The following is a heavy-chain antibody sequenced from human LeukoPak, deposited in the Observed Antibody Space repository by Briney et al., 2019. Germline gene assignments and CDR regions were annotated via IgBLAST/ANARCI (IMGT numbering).Heavy chain of an antibody. Sequence: SETLSLTCTVSGGSISRYYWSWIRQPAGKGLGWIGRIYTSGSTNYNPSLKSRVTMSVDTSKNQFSLKLSSVTAADTAVYYCARGGWGTDYWGQGTLVTVSS. CDR3: ARGGWGTDY. CDR1: GGSISRYY. J-gene: IGHJ4*02. D-gene: IGHD6-19*01. CDR2: IYTSGST. V-gene: IGHV4-4*07.